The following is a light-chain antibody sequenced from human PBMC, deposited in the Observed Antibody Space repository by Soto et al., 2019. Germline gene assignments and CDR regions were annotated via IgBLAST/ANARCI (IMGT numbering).Light chain of an antibody. CDR3: QQYGSSALT. CDR2: GAS. CDR1: QSVSSIY. J-gene: IGKJ4*01. Sequence: EIVLTQSPGTLSLYTGERATLSCRASQSVSSIYLAWYQQKPGQAPRLLIYGASSRPTGIPDRFSGSGSGTDFTLTISRLEPEDFAVYYCQQYGSSALTFGGGTKVEIK. V-gene: IGKV3-20*01.